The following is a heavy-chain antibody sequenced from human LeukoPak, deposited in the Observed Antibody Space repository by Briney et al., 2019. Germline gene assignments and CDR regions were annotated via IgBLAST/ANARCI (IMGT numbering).Heavy chain of an antibody. Sequence: GGSLRLSCAASGFTFDDYAMHWVRQAPGKGLEWVSAISGGGDSTYYADSAKGRFTIYRDNSKNTLSLQMNSLRAEDTAVYYCAKGSWFDYWGQGTLVTVSS. D-gene: IGHD3-10*01. J-gene: IGHJ5*01. CDR1: GFTFDDYA. CDR3: AKGSWFDY. CDR2: ISGGGDST. V-gene: IGHV3-23*01.